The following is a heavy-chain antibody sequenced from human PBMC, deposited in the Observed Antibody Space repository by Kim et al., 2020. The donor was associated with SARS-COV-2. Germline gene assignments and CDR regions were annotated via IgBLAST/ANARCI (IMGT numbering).Heavy chain of an antibody. CDR1: GFTFSSYG. CDR3: VKDDAWCSGGSCPPGSSGWSHGPDY. J-gene: IGHJ4*02. V-gene: IGHV3-30*18. D-gene: IGHD2-15*01. CDR2: VSNDESNT. Sequence: GGSLRLSCAASGFTFSSYGMHWVRQAPGKGLEWVAVVSNDESNTHYADSVKGRFTISRDNSKNTLYLQMNSLRAEDTAVYFCVKDDAWCSGGSCPPGSSGWSHGPDYWGQGTLVTVSS.